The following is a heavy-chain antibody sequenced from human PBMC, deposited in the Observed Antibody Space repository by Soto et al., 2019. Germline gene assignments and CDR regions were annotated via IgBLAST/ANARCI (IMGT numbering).Heavy chain of an antibody. CDR1: GFTFSTYS. J-gene: IGHJ5*02. CDR2: ISSTSTYI. Sequence: PGGSLRLSCEASGFTFSTYSMNWVRQAPGKGLEWVSSISSTSTYIYYADSVKGRFTISRDNAKNSLHLQMNSLRAEDTAMYYCTRAYTSSWYDPWGQGTLVT. D-gene: IGHD6-13*01. CDR3: TRAYTSSWYDP. V-gene: IGHV3-21*01.